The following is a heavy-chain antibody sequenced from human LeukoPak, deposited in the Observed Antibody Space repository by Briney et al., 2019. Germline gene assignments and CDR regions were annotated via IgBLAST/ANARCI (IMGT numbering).Heavy chain of an antibody. CDR1: GFTFSSYA. CDR2: IWYDGSNE. D-gene: IGHD3-10*01. CDR3: ARVIYGSGSPFDY. Sequence: GGSLRLSCAASGFTFSSYAMSWVRQAPGKGLDWVAVIWYDGSNEYYADSVKGRFTISRDNAKISLYLQMTSLRAEDTAVYYCARVIYGSGSPFDYWGQGTLVTVSS. V-gene: IGHV3-33*08. J-gene: IGHJ4*02.